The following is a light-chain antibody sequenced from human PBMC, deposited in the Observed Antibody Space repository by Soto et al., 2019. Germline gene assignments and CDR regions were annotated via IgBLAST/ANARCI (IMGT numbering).Light chain of an antibody. Sequence: QSALTQPRSVSGSPGQSVPISCTGTSSDVGAYNYVSWYQQYPGKAPKLLIYDVSKRPSRVPDRFSGSKSGNTASLTSAGLQAEDEADSVCGSYAGLFGGGTKVSVL. V-gene: IGLV2-11*01. CDR1: SSDVGAYNY. CDR3: GSYAGL. J-gene: IGLJ2*01. CDR2: DVS.